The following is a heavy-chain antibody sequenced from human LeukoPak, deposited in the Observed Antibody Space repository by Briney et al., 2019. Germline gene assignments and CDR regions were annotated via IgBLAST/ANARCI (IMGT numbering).Heavy chain of an antibody. CDR3: AKSTPPDY. CDR1: GFTFDDYT. D-gene: IGHD5/OR15-5a*01. J-gene: IGHJ4*02. V-gene: IGHV3-43*01. CDR2: ISWDGGST. Sequence: GGSLRLSCAASGFTFDDYTMHWVRQAPGKGLEWVSLISWDGGSTYHADSVKGRFTISRDSSKNSLYLQMNSLRTEDTALYYCAKSTPPDYWGQGTLVTVSS.